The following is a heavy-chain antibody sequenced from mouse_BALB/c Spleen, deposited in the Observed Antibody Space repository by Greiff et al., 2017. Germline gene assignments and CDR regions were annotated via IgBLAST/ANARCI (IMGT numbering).Heavy chain of an antibody. CDR2: IYPGSGST. D-gene: IGHD2-1*01. V-gene: IGHV1S22*01. Sequence: LQQPGSELVRPGASVKLSCKASGYTFTSYWMHWVKQRPGQGLEWIGNIYPGSGSTNYDEKFKSKATLTVDTSSSTAYMQLSSLTSEDSAVYYCTRFYGNYQAWFAYWGQGTLVTVSA. CDR3: TRFYGNYQAWFAY. CDR1: GYTFTSYW. J-gene: IGHJ3*01.